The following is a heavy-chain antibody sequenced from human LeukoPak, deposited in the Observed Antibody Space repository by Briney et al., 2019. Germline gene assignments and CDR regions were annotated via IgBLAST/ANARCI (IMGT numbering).Heavy chain of an antibody. CDR3: ATSPSDDSPSDY. J-gene: IGHJ4*02. CDR2: IYLGDSDI. Sequence: GESLKISCKTSGYRSTSHWIDWVRQMPGKGLEWMGIIYLGDSDIRYSPSFQGQVTISVDKSISTAYLQWGSLKASDTAIYYCATSPSDDSPSDYWGQGTLVTVSS. D-gene: IGHD4-11*01. CDR1: GYRSTSHW. V-gene: IGHV5-51*01.